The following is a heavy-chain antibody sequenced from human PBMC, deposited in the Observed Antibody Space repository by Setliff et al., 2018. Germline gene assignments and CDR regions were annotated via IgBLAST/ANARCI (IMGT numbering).Heavy chain of an antibody. D-gene: IGHD5-12*01. V-gene: IGHV4-34*01. J-gene: IGHJ4*02. Sequence: SETLSLTCAVYGGSFSDYNWSWIRQPPGKGLEWIGEINHSGSTNYNPSLKSRVTISVDPSKNQFSLKLSSVTAADTAMYYCVRDVSRWLQFLGSFDQWGQGTLVTVSS. CDR1: GGSFSDYN. CDR3: VRDVSRWLQFLGSFDQ. CDR2: INHSGST.